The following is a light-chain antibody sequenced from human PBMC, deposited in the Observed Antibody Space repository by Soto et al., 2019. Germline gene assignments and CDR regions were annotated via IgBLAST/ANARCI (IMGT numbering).Light chain of an antibody. CDR3: QQSYSVPLTFLLT. CDR2: AAS. J-gene: IGKJ4*01. Sequence: DLQMTQSPSSLSASVGDRVTITCRASQSISTFLTWYQQKPGKAPNLLIYAASRLQSGVPSRFSGSGSGTDFTLTISSLQPEDFATYYCQQSYSVPLTFLLTFGGGTKVEIK. CDR1: QSISTF. V-gene: IGKV1-39*01.